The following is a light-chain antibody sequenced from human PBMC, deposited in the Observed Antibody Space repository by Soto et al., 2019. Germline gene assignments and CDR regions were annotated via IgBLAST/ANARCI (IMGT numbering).Light chain of an antibody. V-gene: IGKV3-11*01. CDR2: DAS. CDR3: QQRSNWPLT. CDR1: QSVGSY. Sequence: PGERATLSCRASQSVGSYLAWYQQKPGQAPRLLIYDASNRATGIPARFSGSGSGTDFTLTISSLEPEDFAVYYCQQRSNWPLTFGGGTKVDIK. J-gene: IGKJ4*01.